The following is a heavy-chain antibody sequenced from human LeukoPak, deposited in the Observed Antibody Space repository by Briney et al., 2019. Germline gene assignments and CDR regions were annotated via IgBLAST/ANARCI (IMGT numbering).Heavy chain of an antibody. CDR3: AREYMTTVTENWFDP. J-gene: IGHJ5*02. Sequence: GASVKVSCKASGYTFTGYYMHWVRQAPGQGLEWMGWINPNSGGTNYAQKFRGWVTMTRDTSISTAYVELSRLRSDDTAVYYCAREYMTTVTENWFDPWGQGTLVTVSS. CDR1: GYTFTGYY. CDR2: INPNSGGT. D-gene: IGHD4-17*01. V-gene: IGHV1-2*04.